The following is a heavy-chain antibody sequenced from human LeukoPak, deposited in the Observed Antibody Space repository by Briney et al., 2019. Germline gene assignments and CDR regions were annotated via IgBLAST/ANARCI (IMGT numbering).Heavy chain of an antibody. D-gene: IGHD3-10*01. Sequence: PGGSLRLSCAASGFTFSRYWMHWVRQAPGKGLVWVSRINSDGSSTNYADSVKGRFTISRDNTKNTLYLQTNSLRAEDTAVYYCAKDLPRGPYWYFDLWGRGTLVTVSS. CDR1: GFTFSRYW. V-gene: IGHV3-74*01. CDR3: AKDLPRGPYWYFDL. CDR2: INSDGSST. J-gene: IGHJ2*01.